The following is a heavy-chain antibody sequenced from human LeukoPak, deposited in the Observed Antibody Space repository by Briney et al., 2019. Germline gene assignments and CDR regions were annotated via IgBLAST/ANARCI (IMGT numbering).Heavy chain of an antibody. CDR2: INPNSGGT. CDR3: ARAGGSGSCYIY. J-gene: IGHJ4*02. D-gene: IGHD3-10*01. CDR1: GYTFNDYY. Sequence: ASVKVSCKSSGYTFNDYYVHWVRQAPGQGLEWMGWINPNSGGTNYAQKFQGRVTMTRDTSISTAYMELSRLRSDDTAVYYCARAGGSGSCYIYWGQGTLVTVSS. V-gene: IGHV1-2*02.